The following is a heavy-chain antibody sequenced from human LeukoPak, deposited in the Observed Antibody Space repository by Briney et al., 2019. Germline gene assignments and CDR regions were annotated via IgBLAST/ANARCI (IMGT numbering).Heavy chain of an antibody. CDR1: GGSFSGYY. Sequence: DPSETLSLTCAVYGGSFSGYYWSWIRQPPGKGLEWIGEINHSGSTNYNPSLKSRVTISVDTSKNQFSLKLSSVTAADTAVYYCARGRAGHSYGYHYYYGMDVWGQGTTVTVFS. CDR3: ARGRAGHSYGYHYYYGMDV. CDR2: INHSGST. V-gene: IGHV4-34*01. J-gene: IGHJ6*02. D-gene: IGHD5-18*01.